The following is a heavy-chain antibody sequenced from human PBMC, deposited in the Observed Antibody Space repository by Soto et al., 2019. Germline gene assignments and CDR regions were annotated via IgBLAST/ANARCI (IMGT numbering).Heavy chain of an antibody. Sequence: GGSLRLSCAASGFTFSSYGMHWVRQAPGKGLEWVAVIWYDGSNKYYADSVKGRFTISRDNSKNTLYLQMNSLRAEDTAVYYCARDALNMTTYYYFYMDVWGKGTTVTVSS. CDR3: ARDALNMTTYYYFYMDV. J-gene: IGHJ6*03. CDR2: IWYDGSNK. CDR1: GFTFSSYG. V-gene: IGHV3-33*08.